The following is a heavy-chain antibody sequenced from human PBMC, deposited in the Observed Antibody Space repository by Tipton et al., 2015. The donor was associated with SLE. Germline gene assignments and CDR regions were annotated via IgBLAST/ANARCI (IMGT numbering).Heavy chain of an antibody. V-gene: IGHV4-59*12. CDR1: GGSISSYY. CDR3: ARGPRVGDYYYYYYMDV. J-gene: IGHJ6*03. D-gene: IGHD1-26*01. CDR2: AFYSGTT. Sequence: TLSLTCSVSGGSISSYYWSWIRQPPGKGLEWIGYAFYSGTTDSNPSLKSRVTMSIDTSKNQFSLRLSSVTAADTAVYYCARGPRVGDYYYYYYMDVWGKGTTVTVSS.